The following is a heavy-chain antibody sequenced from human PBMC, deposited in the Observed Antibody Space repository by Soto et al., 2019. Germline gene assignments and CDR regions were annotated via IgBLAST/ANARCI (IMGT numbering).Heavy chain of an antibody. D-gene: IGHD6-6*01. J-gene: IGHJ4*02. CDR1: GYTFISYG. CDR2: ISAYNAHT. CDR3: ARVFRWSSSSWGFDS. Sequence: QVQLVQSGAEVKKPGASVKVSCKASGYTFISYGITWVRQAPGQGLEWMGWISAYNAHTNYGQKFQDRVSWTTDTSTNTSYMEMRSLRSDDTAFYFCARVFRWSSSSWGFDSWGQGTLVTVSS. V-gene: IGHV1-18*01.